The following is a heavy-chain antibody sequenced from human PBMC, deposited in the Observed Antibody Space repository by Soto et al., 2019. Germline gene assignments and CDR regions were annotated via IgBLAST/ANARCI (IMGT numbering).Heavy chain of an antibody. V-gene: IGHV3-23*01. Sequence: GSLRLSCAASGFTFSSYAMSWVRQAPGKGLEWVSVISSSDDSTYYADSVKGRFTISRDNSKNTLYLQMNSLRAEDTDVYYCAKRSSSSTFDYWGQGTLVNVSS. CDR3: AKRSSSSTFDY. CDR1: GFTFSSYA. D-gene: IGHD6-6*01. J-gene: IGHJ4*02. CDR2: ISSSDDST.